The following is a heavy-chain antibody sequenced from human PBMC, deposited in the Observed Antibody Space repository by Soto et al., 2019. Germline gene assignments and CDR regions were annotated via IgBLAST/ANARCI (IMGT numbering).Heavy chain of an antibody. J-gene: IGHJ6*02. V-gene: IGHV3-30-3*01. D-gene: IGHD3-9*01. CDR1: GFTFSSYA. Sequence: GGSLRLSCAASGFTFSSYAMHWVRQAPGKGLEWVAVISYDGSNKYYADSVKGRFTISRDNSKNTLYLQMNSLRAEDTAVYYCVRDPDYDILTGYNYYYYGMDVWDQGTTVTVSS. CDR3: VRDPDYDILTGYNYYYYGMDV. CDR2: ISYDGSNK.